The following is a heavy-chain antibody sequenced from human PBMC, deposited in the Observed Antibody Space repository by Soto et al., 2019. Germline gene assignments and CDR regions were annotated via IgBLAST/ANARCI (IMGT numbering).Heavy chain of an antibody. J-gene: IGHJ4*02. Sequence: QVQLVQSGAEVKKPGSSVKVSCQASGGTFSSYAISWVRQAPGQGLEWMGGIIPIFGTANYAQKFQGRVTITADESTITAYMELSSLRSEDTAVYYCARGLIGWKGGYESHFDYWGQGTLVTVSS. CDR3: ARGLIGWKGGYESHFDY. V-gene: IGHV1-69*01. CDR1: GGTFSSYA. CDR2: IIPIFGTA. D-gene: IGHD5-12*01.